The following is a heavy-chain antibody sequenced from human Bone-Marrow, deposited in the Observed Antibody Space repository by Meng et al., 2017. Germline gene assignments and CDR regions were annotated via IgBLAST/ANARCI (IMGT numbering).Heavy chain of an antibody. J-gene: IGHJ5*02. CDR2: IYWDDDK. V-gene: IGHV2-5*02. CDR3: AHFYYDYVWGSYTT. CDR1: GFSLSTSGVG. Sequence: QITLKESGPTTVKPTQTLTLTCTFSGFSLSTSGVGVGWIRQPPGKALEWLALIYWDDDKRYSPSLKSRLTITKDTSKNQVVLTMTNMDPVDTATYYCAHFYYDYVWGSYTTWGQGTLVTSPQ. D-gene: IGHD3-16*01.